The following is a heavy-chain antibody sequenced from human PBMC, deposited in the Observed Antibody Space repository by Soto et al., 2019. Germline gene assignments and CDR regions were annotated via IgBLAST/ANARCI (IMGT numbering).Heavy chain of an antibody. J-gene: IGHJ6*03. CDR3: ARGSCSSTSCYRSYYMDV. D-gene: IGHD2-2*01. CDR2: IIPILGIA. Sequence: SVKVSCKASGGTFSSYTISWVRQAPGQGLEWMGRIIPILGIANYAQKFQGRVTITADKSTSTAYMELSSLRSEDTAVYYCARGSCSSTSCYRSYYMDVWGKGTTVTAP. CDR1: GGTFSSYT. V-gene: IGHV1-69*02.